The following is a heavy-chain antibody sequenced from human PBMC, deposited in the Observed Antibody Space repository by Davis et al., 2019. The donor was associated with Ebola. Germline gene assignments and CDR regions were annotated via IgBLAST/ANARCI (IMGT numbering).Heavy chain of an antibody. CDR2: IKQDGSEK. CDR3: ARDKKLLGFDY. V-gene: IGHV3-7*03. J-gene: IGHJ4*02. CDR1: GFTFSSYW. Sequence: GESLKISCAASGFTFSSYWMSWVRQAPGKGLEWVANIKQDGSEKYYVDSVKGRFTISRDNAKNSLYLQMNSLRAEDTAVYYCARDKKLLGFDYWGQGTLVTVSS. D-gene: IGHD7-27*01.